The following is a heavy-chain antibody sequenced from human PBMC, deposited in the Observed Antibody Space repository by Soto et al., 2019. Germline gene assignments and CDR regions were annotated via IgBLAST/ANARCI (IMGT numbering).Heavy chain of an antibody. Sequence: LSLTCTVSDGSISSGDYYWSWIRQPPGKGLEWIGYIYYSGSTYYNPSLKSRVTISVDTSKNQFSLKLSSVTAADTAVYYCARELIYYDSSGILWGQGTLVTVSS. J-gene: IGHJ4*02. CDR1: DGSISSGDYY. V-gene: IGHV4-30-4*01. D-gene: IGHD3-22*01. CDR3: ARELIYYDSSGIL. CDR2: IYYSGST.